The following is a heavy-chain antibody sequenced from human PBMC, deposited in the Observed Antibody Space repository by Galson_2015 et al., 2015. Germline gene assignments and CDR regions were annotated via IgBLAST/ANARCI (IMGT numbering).Heavy chain of an antibody. V-gene: IGHV3-7*03. J-gene: IGHJ4*02. CDR1: EFSFGDFW. Sequence: SLRLSCAASEFSFGDFWMSWVRQAPGKGLEWVANINQDGSEQYYVDSVKGRFTISRDNAKSSLNLQMNSLRTEDTAVYYCARDRAYSYGFRGFDYWGQGNLVAVST. CDR3: ARDRAYSYGFRGFDY. D-gene: IGHD5-18*01. CDR2: INQDGSEQ.